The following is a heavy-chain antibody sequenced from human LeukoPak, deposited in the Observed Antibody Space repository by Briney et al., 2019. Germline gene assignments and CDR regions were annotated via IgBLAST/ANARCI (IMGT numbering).Heavy chain of an antibody. Sequence: KPSETLSLTCIVSGGSISTYYWAWIRHPPGKGLEWIGTIRHSGGINYNPSLGSRVTISLDTPKSQFSLKLRSVTAADTAVYYCARGRSCSGGSCYLPLPRIMDPRPFDYWGQGTLVTVSS. CDR2: IRHSGGI. V-gene: IGHV4-59*12. CDR3: ARGRSCSGGSCYLPLPRIMDPRPFDY. D-gene: IGHD2-15*01. J-gene: IGHJ4*02. CDR1: GGSISTYY.